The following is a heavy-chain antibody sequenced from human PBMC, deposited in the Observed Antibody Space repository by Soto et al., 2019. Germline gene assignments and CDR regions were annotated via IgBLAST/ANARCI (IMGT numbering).Heavy chain of an antibody. J-gene: IGHJ4*02. CDR3: TRDPEALDY. CDR1: GFTFSTYS. V-gene: IGHV3-48*01. CDR2: VSRGSPTM. Sequence: GSLRLSCAASGFTFSTYSMNWVRQAPGKGLEWVAYVSRGSPTMHYADSVKGRFTISRDNAKNSLYLQMNSLKADDTAVYYCTRDPEALDYWGQGTLVTVSS.